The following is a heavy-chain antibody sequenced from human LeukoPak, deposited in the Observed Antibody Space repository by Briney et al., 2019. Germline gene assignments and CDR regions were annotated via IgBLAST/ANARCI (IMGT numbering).Heavy chain of an antibody. CDR2: IRYGGNNQ. V-gene: IGHV3-30*02. CDR3: ASWTALITIFGVEEH. CDR1: GFTFSNYG. D-gene: IGHD3-3*01. J-gene: IGHJ1*01. Sequence: PGGSLRLSCIGSGFTFSNYGIHWVRQTPGKGLEWVAFIRYGGNNQYYYADSVKARFSISRDNSKNSLYLQMNSLRAEDTAVYYCASWTALITIFGVEEHWGQGTLVTVSS.